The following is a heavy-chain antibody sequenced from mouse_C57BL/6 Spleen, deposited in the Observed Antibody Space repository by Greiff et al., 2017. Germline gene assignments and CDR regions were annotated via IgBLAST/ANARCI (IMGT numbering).Heavy chain of an antibody. CDR1: GYAFRSSW. CDR3: ARTVYYGSSYSYFDD. Sequence: QVQLQQSGPELVKPGASVKISCKASGYAFRSSWMNWVKQRPGKGLEWIGRIYPGDGDTNYNGKFKGKATLTADKSSSTAYMQLSSLTSEDSAVYFCARTVYYGSSYSYFDDWGQGTTLTVSS. CDR2: IYPGDGDT. V-gene: IGHV1-82*01. J-gene: IGHJ2*01. D-gene: IGHD1-1*01.